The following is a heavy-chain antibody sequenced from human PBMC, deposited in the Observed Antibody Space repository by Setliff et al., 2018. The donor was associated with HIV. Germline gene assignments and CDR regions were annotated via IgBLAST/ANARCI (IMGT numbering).Heavy chain of an antibody. Sequence: SETLSLTCTVSGDGISSWHWSWIRQPPGKALEWIGYAYYSGSTNYNPSLKSRVTISIDMSKNQFSLNLKSVTAADTAVYFCARRILRSAFDFWGHGTLVTVSS. J-gene: IGHJ4*01. CDR3: ARRILRSAFDF. D-gene: IGHD2-15*01. CDR1: GDGISSWH. V-gene: IGHV4-59*01. CDR2: AYYSGST.